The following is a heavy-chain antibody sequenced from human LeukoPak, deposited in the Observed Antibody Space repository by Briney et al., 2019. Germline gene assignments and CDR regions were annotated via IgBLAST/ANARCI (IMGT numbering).Heavy chain of an antibody. CDR2: IKQDGSGK. V-gene: IGHV3-7*05. Sequence: GGSLRLSCAASGFTFSSYWMSWVRQAPGKGLEWVANIKQDGSGKYYVDSVKGRFTISRDNSKNSLYLQMNSLRAEDAAVYYCATLPGPDYWGQGTLVTVSS. CDR1: GFTFSSYW. J-gene: IGHJ4*02. D-gene: IGHD1-14*01. CDR3: ATLPGPDY.